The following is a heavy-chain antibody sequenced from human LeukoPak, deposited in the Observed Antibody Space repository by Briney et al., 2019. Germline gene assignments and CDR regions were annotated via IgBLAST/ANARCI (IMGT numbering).Heavy chain of an antibody. Sequence: SVKVSCKASGGTFISYAISWVRLAPGQGLEWMGGIIPIFGTANYAQKFQGRVTITADESASTAYMELSSLRSEDTAVYYCAREDSSSWTVFDYWGQGTLLTVSS. J-gene: IGHJ4*02. CDR1: GGTFISYA. V-gene: IGHV1-69*13. D-gene: IGHD6-13*01. CDR3: AREDSSSWTVFDY. CDR2: IIPIFGTA.